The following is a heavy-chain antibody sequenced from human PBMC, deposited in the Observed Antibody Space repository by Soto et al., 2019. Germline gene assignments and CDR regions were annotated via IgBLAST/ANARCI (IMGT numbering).Heavy chain of an antibody. V-gene: IGHV4-39*01. CDR1: GGSISSSTSY. J-gene: IGHJ6*03. Sequence: QLQLQESGPGLVKPSETLSLTCTVSGGSISSSTSYWGWIRQPPGKGLEWIGSINYSGSTYYSPSLKSRVTTSADTYKNQFSLKLSSVTAADTAVYYCARPVNYYYYYMDVWGKGTMVTVSS. CDR3: ARPVNYYYYYMDV. CDR2: INYSGST.